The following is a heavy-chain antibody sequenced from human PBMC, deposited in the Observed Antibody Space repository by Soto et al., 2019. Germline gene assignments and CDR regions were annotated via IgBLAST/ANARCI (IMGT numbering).Heavy chain of an antibody. CDR3: TAYTSNVRWGFV. CDR2: VNTRAYGVTV. V-gene: IGHV3-15*07. J-gene: IGHJ3*01. Sequence: EVHLVESGGGLVKPGGSLRLSCAASGFPFNNAWMNWVRQAPGKGLEWVGRVNTRAYGVTVDYDAPVNGRFIISRDDSRNTMFLQMNSLQTEDTAVYYGTAYTSNVRWGFVWGQGTTVTVSS. CDR1: GFPFNNAW. D-gene: IGHD2-21*01.